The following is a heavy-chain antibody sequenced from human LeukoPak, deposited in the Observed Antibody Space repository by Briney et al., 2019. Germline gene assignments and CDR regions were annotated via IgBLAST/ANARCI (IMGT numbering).Heavy chain of an antibody. D-gene: IGHD3-16*01. CDR2: IWYDGSNK. J-gene: IGHJ4*02. V-gene: IGHV3-33*01. CDR1: GFTFSSYG. CDR3: APPPRKKGGLDY. Sequence: GGSLRLSCAASGFTFSSYGMHWVRQAPGKGLEWVAVIWYDGSNKYYADSVKGRFTISRDNSKNTLYLQMNSLRAEDTAVYYCAPPPRKKGGLDYWAQGPRVTFSS.